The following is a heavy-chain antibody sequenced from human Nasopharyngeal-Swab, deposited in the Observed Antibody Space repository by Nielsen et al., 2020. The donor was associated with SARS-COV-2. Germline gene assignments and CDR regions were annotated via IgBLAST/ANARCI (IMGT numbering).Heavy chain of an antibody. Sequence: ASVKVSCKASGYTFTSHGISWVRQAPGQGLEWMGWISAYNGNTNYAQKLQGRVTMTTDTSTSTAYMELRSLKSDDTAVYYCARDPDYGDYVDYWGQGTLVTVSS. D-gene: IGHD4-17*01. V-gene: IGHV1-18*01. CDR2: ISAYNGNT. CDR1: GYTFTSHG. J-gene: IGHJ4*02. CDR3: ARDPDYGDYVDY.